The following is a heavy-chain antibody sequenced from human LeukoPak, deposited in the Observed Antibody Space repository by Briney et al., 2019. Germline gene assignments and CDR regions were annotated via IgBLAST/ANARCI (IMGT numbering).Heavy chain of an antibody. V-gene: IGHV4-59*08. CDR3: ARHGIVGATLDSPLDY. J-gene: IGHJ4*02. Sequence: PSETLSLTCTVSGGSISSYYWSWIRQPPGKGLEWIGYIYYSGSTNYNPSPKSRVTISVDTSKNQFSLKLSSVTAADTAVYYCARHGIVGATLDSPLDYWGQGTLVTVSS. CDR1: GGSISSYY. CDR2: IYYSGST. D-gene: IGHD1-26*01.